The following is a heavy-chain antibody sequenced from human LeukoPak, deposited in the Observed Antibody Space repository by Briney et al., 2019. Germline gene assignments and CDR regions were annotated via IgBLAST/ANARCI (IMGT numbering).Heavy chain of an antibody. CDR2: ISYDGSNK. V-gene: IGHV3-30-3*01. CDR1: GFTFSSYA. Sequence: GGSLRLSCAASGFTFSSYAMHWVRQAPGKGLEWVAVISYDGSNKYYADSVKGRFTISRDNSKNTLYLQMNSLRAEDTAVYYCARLRQLAYGMDVWGQGTTVTVSS. J-gene: IGHJ6*02. CDR3: ARLRQLAYGMDV. D-gene: IGHD6-13*01.